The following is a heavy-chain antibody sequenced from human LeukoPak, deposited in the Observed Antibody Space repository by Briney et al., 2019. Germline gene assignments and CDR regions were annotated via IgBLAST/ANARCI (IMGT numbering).Heavy chain of an antibody. Sequence: EASVKVSFKVSGYTLTELSMHWVRQAPGKGLEWMGGFDPEDGETIYAQKFQGRVTMTEDTSTDTAYMELSSLRSEDTAVYYCAREGSLLWFGELFTDYWGQGTLVTVSS. CDR2: FDPEDGET. CDR1: GYTLTELS. D-gene: IGHD3-10*01. J-gene: IGHJ4*02. V-gene: IGHV1-24*01. CDR3: AREGSLLWFGELFTDY.